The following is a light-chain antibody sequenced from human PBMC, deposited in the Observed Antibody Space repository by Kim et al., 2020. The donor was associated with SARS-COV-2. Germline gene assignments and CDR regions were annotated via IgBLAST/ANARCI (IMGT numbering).Light chain of an antibody. CDR1: ISNVGTNV. CDR2: SND. V-gene: IGLV1-44*01. J-gene: IGLJ3*02. CDR3: AAWDDSLKGSV. Sequence: GQRVTISCSGSISNVGTNVVNWYQQLPGTAPNLLMYSNDYRPSGVPDRFSGSKSGPSASLAISGLQSEDEADYYCAAWDDSLKGSVFGGGTQLTVL.